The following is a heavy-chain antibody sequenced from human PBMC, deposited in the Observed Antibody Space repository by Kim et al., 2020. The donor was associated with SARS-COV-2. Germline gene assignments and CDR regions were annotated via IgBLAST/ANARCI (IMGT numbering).Heavy chain of an antibody. D-gene: IGHD4-17*01. J-gene: IGHJ4*02. CDR3: ARGPAYGDRPDYFDY. CDR1: GFTLSSHW. CDR2: IKQDGSE. V-gene: IGHV3-7*01. Sequence: GGSLRLSCVASGFTLSSHWMSWVRQAPGKGLEGVANIKQDGSENYVQSVKGRFTISRDNAKNSVYLQMNSLRDEDTAVYYCARGPAYGDRPDYFDYWGQGTLVTVSS.